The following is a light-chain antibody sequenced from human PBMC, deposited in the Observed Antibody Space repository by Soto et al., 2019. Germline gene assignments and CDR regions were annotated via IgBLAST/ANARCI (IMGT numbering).Light chain of an antibody. Sequence: EIVLTQSPGTLSLSPGQRATLSCRASQSVSSSYLAWYQQKPGQAPRLLIFGTSNRATGVPDRFSGSGSGTDSSLTISRLEPEDFAAYYCQQYDSSPLFTFGPGTKVD. CDR2: GTS. CDR1: QSVSSSY. CDR3: QQYDSSPLFT. J-gene: IGKJ3*01. V-gene: IGKV3-20*01.